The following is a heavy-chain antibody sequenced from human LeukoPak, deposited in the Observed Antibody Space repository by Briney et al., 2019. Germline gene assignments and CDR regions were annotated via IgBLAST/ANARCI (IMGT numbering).Heavy chain of an antibody. V-gene: IGHV4-59*08. CDR3: ARKGSSSWSLKY. J-gene: IGHJ4*02. Sequence: PSETLSLTCTVSGGSISSYYWSWIRQPPGKGLELIGYIYYSGNTDYNPSLKSRVTISLDTSNNQFSLKLSSVTAADTAVYYCARKGSSSWSLKYWGQGTLVTVSS. CDR2: IYYSGNT. D-gene: IGHD6-6*01. CDR1: GGSISSYY.